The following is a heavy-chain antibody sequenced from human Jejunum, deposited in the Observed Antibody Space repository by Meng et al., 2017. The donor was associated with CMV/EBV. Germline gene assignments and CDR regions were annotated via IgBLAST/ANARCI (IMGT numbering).Heavy chain of an antibody. CDR3: ARETMELGY. V-gene: IGHV3-7*01. CDR1: TFNVSSYW. Sequence: SCAASTFNVSSYWMSWVRQAPGKGLEWVANISPDGSVKCSVDSVKGRFTISRDNAKNSLYLQMNSLRGDDTAVYYCARETMELGYWGQGTLVTVSS. J-gene: IGHJ4*02. D-gene: IGHD3-10*01. CDR2: ISPDGSVK.